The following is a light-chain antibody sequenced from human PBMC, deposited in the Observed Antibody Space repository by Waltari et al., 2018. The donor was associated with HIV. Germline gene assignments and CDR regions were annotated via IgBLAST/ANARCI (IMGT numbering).Light chain of an antibody. CDR2: EVS. CDR1: GSDIGVHKY. CDR3: SSYKSKTPHYA. J-gene: IGLJ1*01. V-gene: IGLV2-14*01. Sequence: QSALTQPASVSGSPGQSITISCTGTGSDIGVHKYVSWYQHHPGKAPKLIIYEVSNRPSVFSDRFSGSTSGHTASLTISGLQAEDEGDDYCSSYKSKTPHYAFGTGTKVSVL.